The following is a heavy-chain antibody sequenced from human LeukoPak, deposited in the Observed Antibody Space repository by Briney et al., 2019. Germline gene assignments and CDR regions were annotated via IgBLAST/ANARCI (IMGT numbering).Heavy chain of an antibody. CDR3: AKDRQHSSGSYWGSFDS. CDR2: ISGSGANT. V-gene: IGHV3-23*01. D-gene: IGHD3-22*01. Sequence: PAGGSLRLSCVASGFTFSSYAMAWVRQAPGKGLEWVSGISGSGANTWYADSVKGRLTISRDNSRNTVYLQMNSLRAEDTAVYYCAKDRQHSSGSYWGSFDSWGQRTLVTVSS. CDR1: GFTFSSYA. J-gene: IGHJ4*02.